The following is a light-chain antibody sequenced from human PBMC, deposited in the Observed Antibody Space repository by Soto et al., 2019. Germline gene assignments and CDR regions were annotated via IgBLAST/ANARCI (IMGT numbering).Light chain of an antibody. V-gene: IGKV3-15*01. J-gene: IGKJ1*01. CDR3: QQDNNWPPWT. Sequence: EIVMTQSPATLSVSPGERATLSCRASQSVSSNLAWYQQKPGQAPRLLIYGASTRATGIPARFSGSGSGTEFTLTLCSLQSEDFAVYYCQQDNNWPPWTFGQGTKVEIK. CDR1: QSVSSN. CDR2: GAS.